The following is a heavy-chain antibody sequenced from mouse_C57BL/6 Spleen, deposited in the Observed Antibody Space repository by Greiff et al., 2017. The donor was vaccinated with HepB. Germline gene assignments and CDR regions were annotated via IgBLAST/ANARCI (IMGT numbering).Heavy chain of an antibody. D-gene: IGHD2-2*01. CDR3: ARSGGGLPGENYFDY. Sequence: VQLQQSGPELVKPGASVKISCKASGYTFTDYYMNWVKQSHGKSLEWIGDINPNNGGTSYNQKFKGKATLTVDKSSSTAYMELRSLTSEDSAVYYCARSGGGLPGENYFDYWGQGTTLTVSS. V-gene: IGHV1-26*01. CDR1: GYTFTDYY. CDR2: INPNNGGT. J-gene: IGHJ2*01.